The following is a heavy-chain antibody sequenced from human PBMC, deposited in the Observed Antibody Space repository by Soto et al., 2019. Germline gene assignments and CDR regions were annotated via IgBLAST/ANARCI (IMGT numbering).Heavy chain of an antibody. Sequence: QVQLQESGPGLVKSSQTLSLTCTVSGGSISSGDYFWSWIRQPPGKGLVWIGYIYSTGSTYYNPSLKSRVTISVDTSKNQFSLKLNSVTAADTAVYYCARPMPIDSYPFDYWGQGSLVTVSS. CDR1: GGSISSGDYF. CDR2: IYSTGST. D-gene: IGHD2-2*01. CDR3: ARPMPIDSYPFDY. J-gene: IGHJ4*02. V-gene: IGHV4-30-4*01.